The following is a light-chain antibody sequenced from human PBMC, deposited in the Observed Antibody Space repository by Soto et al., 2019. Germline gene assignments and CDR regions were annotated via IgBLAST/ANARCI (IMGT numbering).Light chain of an antibody. Sequence: LTQSPATLXXXXXXXXXXXCXXILNVNSYLAWYQQKPGQAPRLLIYDASNRAAGIPARFSGSGSGTDFTLTISSLEPEDFAIYYCQQRNNWPPEITFGQGTRLEIK. CDR3: QQRNNWPPEIT. J-gene: IGKJ5*01. CDR1: LNVNSY. CDR2: DAS. V-gene: IGKV3-11*01.